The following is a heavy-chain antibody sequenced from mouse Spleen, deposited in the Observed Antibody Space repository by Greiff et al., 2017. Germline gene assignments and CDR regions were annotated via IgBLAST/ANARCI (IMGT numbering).Heavy chain of an antibody. Sequence: EVKLVESGGGLVQPGGSLKLSCATSGFTFSDYYMYWVRQTPEKRLEWVAYISNGGGSTYYPDTVKGRFTISRDNAKNTLYLQMSRLKSEDTAMYYCARDDGYYVHWGQGTLVTVSA. CDR3: ARDDGYYVH. CDR1: GFTFSDYY. CDR2: ISNGGGST. V-gene: IGHV5-12*02. D-gene: IGHD2-3*01. J-gene: IGHJ3*01.